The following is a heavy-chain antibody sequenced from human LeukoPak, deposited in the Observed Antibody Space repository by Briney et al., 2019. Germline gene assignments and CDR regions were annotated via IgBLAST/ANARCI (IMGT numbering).Heavy chain of an antibody. D-gene: IGHD3-3*01. Sequence: ASETLSLTCTVSGGSVSSSSYYRGWIRQPPGKGLEWIGSIYYSGSTYYNPSLKSRVTISVDTSKNQFSLKLSSVTAADTAVYYCAAYDFWSGINPTLDYWGQGTLVTVSS. V-gene: IGHV4-39*01. J-gene: IGHJ4*02. CDR3: AAYDFWSGINPTLDY. CDR1: GGSVSSSSYY. CDR2: IYYSGST.